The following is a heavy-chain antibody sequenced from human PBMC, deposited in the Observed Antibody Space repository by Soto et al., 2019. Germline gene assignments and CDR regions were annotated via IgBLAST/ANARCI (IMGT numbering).Heavy chain of an antibody. CDR3: AREGVTPSYYYYYGMDV. V-gene: IGHV4-59*01. J-gene: IGHJ6*02. CDR2: ISYSGST. Sequence: SETLSLTCTVSGGSISSYYWSWIRQPPGKGLEWIGYISYSGSTNYNSSLKSRVTISVDTSKNQFSLKLSSVTAADTAVYYCAREGVTPSYYYYYGMDVWGQGTTFTVSS. D-gene: IGHD5-18*01. CDR1: GGSISSYY.